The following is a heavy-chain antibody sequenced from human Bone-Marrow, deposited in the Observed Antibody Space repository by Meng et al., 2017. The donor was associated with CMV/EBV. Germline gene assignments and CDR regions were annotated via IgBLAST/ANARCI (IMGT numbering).Heavy chain of an antibody. CDR3: AKEVGNGRYRNAFDI. CDR1: GFTFSSYA. J-gene: IGHJ3*02. Sequence: GESLKISCAASGFTFSSYAMSWVRQAPGKGLEWVSVIYSGGSSTYYADSVKGRFTISRDNSKNTLYLQMNSLRAEDTAVYYCAKEVGNGRYRNAFDIWGQGTMVTVSS. V-gene: IGHV3-23*03. D-gene: IGHD1-26*01. CDR2: IYSGGSST.